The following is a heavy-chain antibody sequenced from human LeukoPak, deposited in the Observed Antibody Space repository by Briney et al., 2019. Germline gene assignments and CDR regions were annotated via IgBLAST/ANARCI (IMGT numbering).Heavy chain of an antibody. D-gene: IGHD3-10*01. V-gene: IGHV3-15*01. CDR3: TRIIKSGGFDY. Sequence: PGGSLRLSCAASGFTFNNAWMSWVRQAPGKGLEWVGRIKSKTDGGTTDYAAPVKGRFTISRDDSKNTLYLQMNSLKIEDTAVYYCTRIIKSGGFDYWGQGVLVTVSS. CDR1: GFTFNNAW. J-gene: IGHJ4*02. CDR2: IKSKTDGGTT.